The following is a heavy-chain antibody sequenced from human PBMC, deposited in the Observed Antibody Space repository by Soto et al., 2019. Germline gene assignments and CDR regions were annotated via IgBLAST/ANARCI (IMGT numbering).Heavy chain of an antibody. D-gene: IGHD4-4*01. V-gene: IGHV3-30*04. J-gene: IGHJ4*02. CDR3: ARGGRGTIVNFDS. CDR2: ISYDGRNK. Sequence: QVQLVESGGGVVQPGRSLRLSCAASGFTFSNHTMHWVRQSPGKGLQWVAVISYDGRNKFYADSVKGRFTISRDNSKDTLYLQMNSLRAEDTALYFCARGGRGTIVNFDSWGQGTLVTVSS. CDR1: GFTFSNHT.